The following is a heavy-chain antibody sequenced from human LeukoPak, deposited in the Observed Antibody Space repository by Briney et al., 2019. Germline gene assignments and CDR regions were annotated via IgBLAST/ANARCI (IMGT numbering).Heavy chain of an antibody. V-gene: IGHV1-69*06. J-gene: IGHJ4*02. CDR2: IIPIFGTA. Sequence: ASVKVSCKASGGTFSSYAISWVRQAPRQGLEWMGGIIPIFGTANYAQKFQGRVTITADTSTDTAYMELSSLRSEDTAVYYCATGGGSEGVDYWGQGTLVTVSS. CDR1: GGTFSSYA. D-gene: IGHD2-15*01. CDR3: ATGGGSEGVDY.